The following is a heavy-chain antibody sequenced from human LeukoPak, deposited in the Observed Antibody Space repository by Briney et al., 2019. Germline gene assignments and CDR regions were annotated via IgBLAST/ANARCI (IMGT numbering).Heavy chain of an antibody. CDR1: GYSFTSHW. Sequence: ESLTISCKASGYSFTSHWIGWVRQMPGKGLEWMGIIDPSDSETRYTPSFQGQVTISADKSLTTAYLQWNSLKASDTAMYYCARQTAMGRSGDYWGQGTLVTVSS. J-gene: IGHJ1*01. V-gene: IGHV5-51*01. D-gene: IGHD5-18*01. CDR2: IDPSDSET. CDR3: ARQTAMGRSGDY.